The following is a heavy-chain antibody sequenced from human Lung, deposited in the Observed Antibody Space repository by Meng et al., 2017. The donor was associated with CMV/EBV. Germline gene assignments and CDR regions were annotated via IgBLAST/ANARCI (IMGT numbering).Heavy chain of an antibody. V-gene: IGHV1-2*02. CDR1: RYTFTGYH. J-gene: IGHJ3*02. CDR2: IDPNSGDT. CDR3: AVAMEAAIRFCSGTSCFLDAFDI. D-gene: IGHD2-2*01. Sequence: ASXXVSXKASRYTFTGYHLHWVRQAPGQGLEWMGWIDPNSGDTNYARKFQGRVTLTRDTSISTAYLELSRLRSDDTAVYYCAVAMEAAIRFCSGTSCFLDAFDIWGQGTMVTVSS.